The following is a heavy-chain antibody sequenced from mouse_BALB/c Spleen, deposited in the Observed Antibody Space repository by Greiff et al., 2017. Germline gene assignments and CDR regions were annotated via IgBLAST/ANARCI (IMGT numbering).Heavy chain of an antibody. Sequence: VMLVESGGDLVKPGGSLKLSCAASGFTFSSYGMSWVRQTPDKRLEWVATISSGGSYTYYPDSVKGRFTISRDNAKNTLYLQMSSLKSEDTAMYYCARHGKAYYAMDYWGQGTSVTVSS. CDR2: ISSGGSYT. J-gene: IGHJ4*01. D-gene: IGHD2-1*01. CDR1: GFTFSSYG. V-gene: IGHV5-6*02. CDR3: ARHGKAYYAMDY.